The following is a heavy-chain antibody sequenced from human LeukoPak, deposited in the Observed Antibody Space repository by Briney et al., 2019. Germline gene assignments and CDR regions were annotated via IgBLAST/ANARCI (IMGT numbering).Heavy chain of an antibody. V-gene: IGHV1-69*05. CDR2: IIPIFGTA. J-gene: IGHJ4*02. CDR3: ARAPGYCSGGSCYQSELDY. Sequence: ALVKVSCKASGGTFSSYAISWVRQAPGQGLEWMGGIIPIFGTANYAQKFQGRVTITTDESTSTAYMELSSLRSEDTAVYYCARAPGYCSGGSCYQSELDYWGQGTLVTVSS. CDR1: GGTFSSYA. D-gene: IGHD2-15*01.